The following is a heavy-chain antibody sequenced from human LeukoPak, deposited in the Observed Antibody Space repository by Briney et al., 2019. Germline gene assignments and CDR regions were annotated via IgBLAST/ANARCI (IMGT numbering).Heavy chain of an antibody. J-gene: IGHJ4*02. Sequence: SVKVSCKASGGTFSSYAISWVRQAPGQGLEWMGGIIPIFGTANYAQKFQGRVTITADKSTSTAYMELSSLRSEDTAAYYCAFDVWGSYRYARLGYWGQGTLVTVSS. D-gene: IGHD3-16*02. CDR2: IIPIFGTA. CDR1: GGTFSSYA. V-gene: IGHV1-69*06. CDR3: AFDVWGSYRYARLGY.